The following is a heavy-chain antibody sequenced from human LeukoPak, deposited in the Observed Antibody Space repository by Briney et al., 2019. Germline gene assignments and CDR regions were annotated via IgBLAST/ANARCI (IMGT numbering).Heavy chain of an antibody. J-gene: IGHJ3*02. D-gene: IGHD5-12*01. CDR1: GFTFSSYS. CDR3: ARDPGVATIGDAFDI. V-gene: IGHV3-21*01. CDR2: ISSSRYI. Sequence: GGSLRLSCAASGFTFSSYSMNWVRQAPGKGLEWVSSISSSRYIYYADSVTGRFTISRDNAKNSLFLQMSSLRAEDTAVYYCARDPGVATIGDAFDIWGQGTMVTVSS.